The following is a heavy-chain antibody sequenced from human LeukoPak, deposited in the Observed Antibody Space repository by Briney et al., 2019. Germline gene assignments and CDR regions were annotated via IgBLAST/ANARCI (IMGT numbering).Heavy chain of an antibody. J-gene: IGHJ4*02. Sequence: GGSLRLSCAASGFTFSSYSMNWVRQAPGKGLEWVSSISSSSSYIYYADSVKGRFTISRDNAKNSLYLQMNSLGAEDTAVYYCASESSSWYGYYFDYWGQGTLVTVSS. D-gene: IGHD6-13*01. CDR3: ASESSSWYGYYFDY. CDR1: GFTFSSYS. V-gene: IGHV3-21*01. CDR2: ISSSSSYI.